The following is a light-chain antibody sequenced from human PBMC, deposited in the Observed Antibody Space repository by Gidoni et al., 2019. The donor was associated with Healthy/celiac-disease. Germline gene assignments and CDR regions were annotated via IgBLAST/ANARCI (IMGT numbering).Light chain of an antibody. V-gene: IGLV2-8*01. Sequence: QSALTQPPSASGSPGQSVTIPCTGTSSDGGGYNYVPWYQQHPGKAPKLMIYEVSKRPSGVPDRFSGSKSGNTASLTVSGLQAEDEADYYCSSYAGSNNLGVLFGGGTKLTVL. J-gene: IGLJ2*01. CDR1: SSDGGGYNY. CDR3: SSYAGSNNLGVL. CDR2: EVS.